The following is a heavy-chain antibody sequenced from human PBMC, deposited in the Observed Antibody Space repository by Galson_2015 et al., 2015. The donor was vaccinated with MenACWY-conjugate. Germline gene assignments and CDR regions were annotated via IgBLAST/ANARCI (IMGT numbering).Heavy chain of an antibody. D-gene: IGHD1-26*01. CDR3: ARLGGNYRTTSHFDY. V-gene: IGHV3-74*01. CDR2: INSDGRST. J-gene: IGHJ4*02. Sequence: SLRLSCAASGFTLSSYWMHWVRPAPGKGLVWVSRINSDGRSTSYADSVKGRFTISRDNAKNTLYLQMNSLRAEDTAVYYCARLGGNYRTTSHFDYWGQGTLVTVSS. CDR1: GFTLSSYW.